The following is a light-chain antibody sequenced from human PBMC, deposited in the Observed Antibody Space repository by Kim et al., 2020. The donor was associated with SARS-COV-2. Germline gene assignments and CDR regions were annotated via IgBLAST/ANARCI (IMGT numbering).Light chain of an antibody. CDR2: GTS. J-gene: IGKJ2*01. Sequence: SGSPGERVTLSCGASQSVSSKLAWYHQKPGQAPRLLIYGTSTRATDIPARFSGSGSGTEFTLTISSLQSEDFAVYYCQQYNDWPYTFGQGTKLEI. V-gene: IGKV3-15*01. CDR3: QQYNDWPYT. CDR1: QSVSSK.